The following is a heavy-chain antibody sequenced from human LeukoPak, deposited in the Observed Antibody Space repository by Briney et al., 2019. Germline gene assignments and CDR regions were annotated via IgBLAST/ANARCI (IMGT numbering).Heavy chain of an antibody. D-gene: IGHD3-22*01. J-gene: IGHJ4*02. CDR2: IYHSGST. V-gene: IGHV4-38-2*01. CDR3: ARNDSSGYFDY. Sequence: SETLSLTCAVSGYSISSGHYWGWIRQPPGKGLEWIGGIYHSGSTSYNPSLKSRVAISVDTSKNQFSLKLNSVTAADTAVYYCARNDSSGYFDYWGQGTLVTVSS. CDR1: GYSISSGHY.